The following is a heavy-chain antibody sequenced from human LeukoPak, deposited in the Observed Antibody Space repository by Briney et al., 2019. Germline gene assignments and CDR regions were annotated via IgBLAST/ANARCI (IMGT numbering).Heavy chain of an antibody. V-gene: IGHV3-23*01. CDR2: IDSTGAYT. CDR1: AFIFSGHW. D-gene: IGHD6-25*01. Sequence: GGSLRLSCEGSAFIFSGHWMNWVRQAPGKGLEWVSAIDSTGAYTWYADSVKGRFTISKDSSKTILYLQMNSLRAEDAAVYFCAKGSAAGRPYYFDYWGQGTLVTVSS. J-gene: IGHJ4*02. CDR3: AKGSAAGRPYYFDY.